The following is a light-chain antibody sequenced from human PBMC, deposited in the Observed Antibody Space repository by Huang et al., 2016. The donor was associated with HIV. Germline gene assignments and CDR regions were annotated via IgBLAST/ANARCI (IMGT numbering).Light chain of an antibody. J-gene: IGKJ2*01. CDR1: QSVNSK. Sequence: EIVMTQSPATLSLSPGERATLSCRASQSVNSKLAWYQQKPGQAPRLLIYGASTRAADVAGRFSGSGSGTEFTLTISSLQSEDFAVYYCQQYSKWPPNTFGQGTKLESK. CDR3: QQYSKWPPNT. CDR2: GAS. V-gene: IGKV3-15*01.